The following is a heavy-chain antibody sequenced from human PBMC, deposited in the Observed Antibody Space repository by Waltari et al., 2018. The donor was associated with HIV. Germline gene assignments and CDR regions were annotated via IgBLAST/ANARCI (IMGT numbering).Heavy chain of an antibody. CDR1: GDTFSSRV. CDR3: ARDAAYEAPQY. D-gene: IGHD5-12*01. V-gene: IGHV1-69*01. CDR2: IIPKVGKA. J-gene: IGHJ4*02. Sequence: QVHLVQSGAEVTKPGSSVKVSCKASGDTFSSRVISWVRQAPGQRLEWRGGIIPKVGKANYAHKFQTIITISADEATRTAYMRLSSLTSAVTSGYYCARDAAYEAPQYWGQGTLVSVSS.